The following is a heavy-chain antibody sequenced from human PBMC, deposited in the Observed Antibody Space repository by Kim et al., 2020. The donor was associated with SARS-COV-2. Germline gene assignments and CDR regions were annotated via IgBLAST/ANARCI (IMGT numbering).Heavy chain of an antibody. CDR2: IYYSGST. D-gene: IGHD1-1*01. V-gene: IGHV4-31*03. J-gene: IGHJ4*02. CDR3: SRGTDIYLFDY. CDR1: GGSISSGGYY. Sequence: SETLSLTCTVSGGSISSGGYYWSWIRQHPGKGLEWIGYIYYSGSTNYNPSLKSRVTISVDTSKNQFSLKLSSVTAADTAVYSCSRGTDIYLFDYWGQGTL.